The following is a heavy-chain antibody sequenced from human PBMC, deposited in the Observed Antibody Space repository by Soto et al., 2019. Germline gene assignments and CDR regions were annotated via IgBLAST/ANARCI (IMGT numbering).Heavy chain of an antibody. D-gene: IGHD6-19*01. V-gene: IGHV3-64*02. CDR1: GLTFSSYA. Sequence: GGSLRLSCVVSGLTFSSYAMHWVRQTPGKRLEYVSSISSNGVNTYYAESVKGRFTISRDNSKNTLYLQMNSLRAEDTAVYYCAKDSYSSGWYSWFDPWGQGTLVTVSS. CDR3: AKDSYSSGWYSWFDP. CDR2: ISSNGVNT. J-gene: IGHJ5*02.